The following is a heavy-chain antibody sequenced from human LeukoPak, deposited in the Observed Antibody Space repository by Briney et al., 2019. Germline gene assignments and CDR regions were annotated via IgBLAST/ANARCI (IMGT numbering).Heavy chain of an antibody. CDR1: GYRFTSYW. Sequence: GGSLEISFKGSGYRFTSYWISWVRPMPGKGLGWMGRIDPSDSYNNYSPSFQGHVTISADKSISTAYLQWSSLKASDTAMYYCARHAEPSGSVGMDVWGKGTTVTVSS. J-gene: IGHJ6*04. D-gene: IGHD3-10*01. CDR2: IDPSDSYN. V-gene: IGHV5-10-1*01. CDR3: ARHAEPSGSVGMDV.